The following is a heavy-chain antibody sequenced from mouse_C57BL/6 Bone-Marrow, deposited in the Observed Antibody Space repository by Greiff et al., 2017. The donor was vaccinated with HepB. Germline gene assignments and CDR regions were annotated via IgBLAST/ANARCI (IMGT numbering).Heavy chain of an antibody. CDR2: ISSGGSYT. CDR1: GFTFSSYG. Sequence: EVQLVESGGDLVKPGGSLKLSCAASGFTFSSYGMSWVRQTPDKRLEWVATISSGGSYTYYPDSVKGRFTISRDNAKNTLYLQMSSLKSGDTAMYYCASPDGSYDYWGQGTTLTVSS. D-gene: IGHD2-3*01. CDR3: ASPDGSYDY. J-gene: IGHJ2*01. V-gene: IGHV5-6*01.